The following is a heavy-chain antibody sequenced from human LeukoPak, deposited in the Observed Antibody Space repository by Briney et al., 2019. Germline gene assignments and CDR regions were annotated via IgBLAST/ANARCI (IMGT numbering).Heavy chain of an antibody. J-gene: IGHJ4*02. Sequence: SETLSLTCAVYGGSFSGYYWSWIRQPPGKGLEWIGEINHSGSTNYNPSLKSRVTISVDTSKNQFSLKLSSVTAADTAVYYCARKKGSSWIDYWGQGTPVTVSS. CDR3: ARKKGSSWIDY. V-gene: IGHV4-34*01. CDR1: GGSFSGYY. D-gene: IGHD6-13*01. CDR2: INHSGST.